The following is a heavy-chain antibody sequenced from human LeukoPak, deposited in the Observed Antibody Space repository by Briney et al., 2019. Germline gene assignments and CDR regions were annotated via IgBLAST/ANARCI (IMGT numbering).Heavy chain of an antibody. CDR2: INHSGST. CDR1: GGSFSGYY. V-gene: IGHV4-34*01. D-gene: IGHD3-3*01. CDR3: ARHFRDFWSGYLVDPNWFDP. Sequence: SETLSLTCAVYGGSFSGYYWSWIRQPPGKGLEWIGEINHSGSTNYNPSLKSRVTISVDTSKNQFSLKLSSVTAADTAVYYCARHFRDFWSGYLVDPNWFDPWGQGTLVTVSS. J-gene: IGHJ5*02.